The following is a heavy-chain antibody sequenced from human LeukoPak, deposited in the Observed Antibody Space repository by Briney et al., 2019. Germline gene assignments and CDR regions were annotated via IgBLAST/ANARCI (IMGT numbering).Heavy chain of an antibody. CDR1: GFTLSSYW. CDR3: ARDRSPSY. J-gene: IGHJ4*02. V-gene: IGHV3-7*03. Sequence: GGSLRLSCVASGFTLSSYWMSWVRQAPGKGLEWVANIEEDGSEKYYVDSVRGRFTISRDNAKNSLYLQMHRLRAGDTAVYYCARDRSPSYWGQGTLVTVSS. CDR2: IEEDGSEK.